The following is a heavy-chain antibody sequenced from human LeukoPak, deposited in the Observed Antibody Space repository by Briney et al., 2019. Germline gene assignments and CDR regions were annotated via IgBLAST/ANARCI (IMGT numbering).Heavy chain of an antibody. J-gene: IGHJ4*02. CDR2: ISYDGSDK. CDR1: GFTFSTYA. V-gene: IGHV3-30*18. CDR3: AKDIRNDRFGGPGKY. D-gene: IGHD3-10*01. Sequence: GGSLRLPCVVSGFTFSTYAMHWVRQAPGKGLEWVAIISYDGSDKYYADSVKGRFTISRDNSENTLYLQMNSLRAEDTAVYYCAKDIRNDRFGGPGKYWGQGTLVTVSS.